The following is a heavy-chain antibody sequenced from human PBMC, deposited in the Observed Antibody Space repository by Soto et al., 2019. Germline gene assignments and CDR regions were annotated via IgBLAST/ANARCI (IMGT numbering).Heavy chain of an antibody. V-gene: IGHV3-74*01. Sequence: GGSLRLSCAASGFTLSSHWMHWVRQAPGKGQVWVSRINRDGSTINYDDSVRGRYTISRDNAKNTLSLQMNSLRAEDTAVYYCSFVAVCTYSSNCNGRAAFDMWGQGTMVTVSS. CDR3: SFVAVCTYSSNCNGRAAFDM. J-gene: IGHJ3*02. D-gene: IGHD6-13*01. CDR2: INRDGSTI. CDR1: GFTLSSHW.